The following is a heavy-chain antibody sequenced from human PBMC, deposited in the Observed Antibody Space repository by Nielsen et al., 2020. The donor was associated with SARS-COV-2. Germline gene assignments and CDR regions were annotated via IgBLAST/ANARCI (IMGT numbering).Heavy chain of an antibody. CDR3: ATAWAAADLNYYYYGMDV. V-gene: IGHV1-24*01. Sequence: GESLKISCAASGFTFSSYWMSWVRQAPGKGLEWMGGFDPEDGETIYAQKFQGRVTMTEDTSTDTAYMELSSLRSEDTAVYYCATAWAAADLNYYYYGMDVWGQGTTVTVSS. CDR1: GFTFSSYW. D-gene: IGHD6-13*01. J-gene: IGHJ6*02. CDR2: FDPEDGET.